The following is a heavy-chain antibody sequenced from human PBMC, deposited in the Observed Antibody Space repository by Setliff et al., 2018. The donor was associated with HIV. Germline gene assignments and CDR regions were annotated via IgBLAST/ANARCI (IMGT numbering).Heavy chain of an antibody. Sequence: PGGSLRLSCAASGFTFSGTWMAWVRQAPGKGPEWVASIKQDGTEKHYMDSIKGRFTISRDNADRSIYLQMNSLRLEDTAVYYCARVREGYESSGWYLLDYWAQGTQVTVSS. CDR2: IKQDGTEK. CDR3: ARVREGYESSGWYLLDY. J-gene: IGHJ4*02. D-gene: IGHD6-19*01. V-gene: IGHV3-7*01. CDR1: GFTFSGTW.